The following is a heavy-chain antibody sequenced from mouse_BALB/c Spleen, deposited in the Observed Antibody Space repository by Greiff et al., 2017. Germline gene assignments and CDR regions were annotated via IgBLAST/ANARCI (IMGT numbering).Heavy chain of an antibody. Sequence: EVQLVESGGGLVQPGGSLKLSCAASGFTFSSYGMSWVRQTPDKRLELVATINSNGGSTYYPDSVKGRFTISRDNAKNTLYLQMSSLKSEDTAMYYCARVPYYGSSYRYFDVWGAGTTVTVSS. D-gene: IGHD1-1*01. CDR2: INSNGGST. V-gene: IGHV5-6-3*01. CDR1: GFTFSSYG. CDR3: ARVPYYGSSYRYFDV. J-gene: IGHJ1*01.